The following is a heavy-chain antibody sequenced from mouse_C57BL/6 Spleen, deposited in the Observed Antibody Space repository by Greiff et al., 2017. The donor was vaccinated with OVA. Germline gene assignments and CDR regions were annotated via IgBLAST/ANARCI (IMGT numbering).Heavy chain of an antibody. V-gene: IGHV1-64*01. J-gene: IGHJ4*01. CDR3: ARYDYDSSYAMDY. D-gene: IGHD2-4*01. Sequence: QVQLQQPGAELVKPGASVKLSCKASGYTFTSYWMHWVKQRPGQGLEWIGMIHPNSGSTNYNEKFKSKATLTVDKSSSTAYMQLSSLTSEDSAVYYCARYDYDSSYAMDYWGQGTSVTVSS. CDR2: IHPNSGST. CDR1: GYTFTSYW.